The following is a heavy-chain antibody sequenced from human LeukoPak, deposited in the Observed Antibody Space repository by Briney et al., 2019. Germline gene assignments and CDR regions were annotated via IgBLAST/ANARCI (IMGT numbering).Heavy chain of an antibody. CDR3: ARAWVLWFGAFDY. D-gene: IGHD3-10*01. CDR2: IYSGGST. Sequence: EGSLRLTCTASGFTVSSNYMTWVRQAPGKGLEWVSIIYSGGSTYYADSVKGRFTISRDNSKNTVYLQMNSLRVEDTAVYYCARAWVLWFGAFDYWGQGALVTVSS. CDR1: GFTVSSNY. J-gene: IGHJ4*02. V-gene: IGHV3-66*01.